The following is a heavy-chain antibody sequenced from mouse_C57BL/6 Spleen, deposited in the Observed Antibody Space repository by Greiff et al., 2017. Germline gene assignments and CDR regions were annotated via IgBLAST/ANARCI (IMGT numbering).Heavy chain of an antibody. CDR1: GYTFTSYW. D-gene: IGHD1-2*01. Sequence: QVQLQQPGAELVKPGASVKMSCKASGYTFTSYWMHWVKQRPGRGLEWIGRIDPNSGGTKYNEKFKSKATLTVDKPSSTAYMQLSSLTSEDSAVCYCARLNITTDYWYFDVWGTGTTVTVSS. V-gene: IGHV1-72*01. CDR3: ARLNITTDYWYFDV. J-gene: IGHJ1*03. CDR2: IDPNSGGT.